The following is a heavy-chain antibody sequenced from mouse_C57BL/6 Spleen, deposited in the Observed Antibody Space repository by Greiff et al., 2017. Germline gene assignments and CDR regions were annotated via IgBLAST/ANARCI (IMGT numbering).Heavy chain of an antibody. CDR2: ISYDGSN. Sequence: EVKLMESGPGLVKPSQSLSLTCSVTGYSITSGYYWNWIRQFPGNKLEWMGYISYDGSNNYNPSLKNRISITRDTSKNQFFLKLNSVTTEDTATYYCAIYYYATGFAYWGQGTLVTVSA. D-gene: IGHD1-1*01. CDR3: AIYYYATGFAY. CDR1: GYSITSGYY. J-gene: IGHJ3*01. V-gene: IGHV3-6*01.